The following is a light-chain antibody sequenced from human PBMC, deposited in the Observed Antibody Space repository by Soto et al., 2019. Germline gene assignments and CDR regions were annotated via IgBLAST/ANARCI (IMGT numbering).Light chain of an antibody. J-gene: IGLJ1*01. CDR2: EVS. CDR1: SSDVGGYNY. V-gene: IGLV2-8*01. CDR3: SSYAGRNNFYV. Sequence: QSALTQPPSASGSPGQSVTISCTGTSSDVGGYNYVSWYQQHPGKAPKVMIYEVSKRPSGVPDRFSGSKSGNTASLTVSGLQAEDEADYYCSSYAGRNNFYVFGNVTKVTV.